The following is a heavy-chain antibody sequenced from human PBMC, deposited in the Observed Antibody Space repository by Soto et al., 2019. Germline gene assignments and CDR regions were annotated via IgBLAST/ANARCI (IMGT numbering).Heavy chain of an antibody. CDR1: GGFISNGDYH. CDR3: AREGGYDSPHGC. CDR2: TYPSGST. V-gene: IGHV4-30-4*01. J-gene: IGHJ4*02. D-gene: IGHD5-12*01. Sequence: SETLSLTCTVSGGFISNGDYHWSWIRQPPGKGLEWIGYTYPSGSTYYNASLRSRVTISIDASKNQFSLKPNSVTAADTAVYYCAREGGYDSPHGCWGQGTLVTVSS.